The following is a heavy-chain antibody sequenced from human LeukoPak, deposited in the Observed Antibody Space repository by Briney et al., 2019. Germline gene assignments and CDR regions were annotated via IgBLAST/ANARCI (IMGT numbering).Heavy chain of an antibody. CDR1: GGSISSGSYY. D-gene: IGHD5-24*01. Sequence: NPSETLSLTCTVSGGSISSGSYYWSWIRQPAGKGLEWIGRIYTSGSTNYNPSLKSRVTISVDTSKNQFSLKLTSVTAADTAVYYCARDVRDGYNLFDYWGQGTLVTVSS. CDR3: ARDVRDGYNLFDY. CDR2: IYTSGST. V-gene: IGHV4-61*02. J-gene: IGHJ4*02.